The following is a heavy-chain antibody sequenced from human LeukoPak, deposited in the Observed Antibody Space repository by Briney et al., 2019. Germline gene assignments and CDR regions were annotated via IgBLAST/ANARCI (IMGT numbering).Heavy chain of an antibody. CDR1: GFTFGDYA. Sequence: PGGSLRLSCTASGFTFGDYAMSWFRQAPGKGLEWVGFIRSKAYGGTTEYAASVKGRFTISRDDSKSIAYLQMNSLKTEDTAVYYCTRAWRRDFWSGTLAFDIWGQGTMVTVSS. CDR2: IRSKAYGGTT. D-gene: IGHD3-3*01. J-gene: IGHJ3*02. CDR3: TRAWRRDFWSGTLAFDI. V-gene: IGHV3-49*03.